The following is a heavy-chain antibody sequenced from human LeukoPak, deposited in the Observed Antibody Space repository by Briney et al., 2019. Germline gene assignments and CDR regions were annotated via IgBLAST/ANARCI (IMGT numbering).Heavy chain of an antibody. CDR2: IYSGGST. V-gene: IGHV3-53*01. CDR3: ARRAGAYSHPYDY. J-gene: IGHJ4*02. CDR1: GLTVSSNS. D-gene: IGHD4/OR15-4a*01. Sequence: TGGSLRLSCAASGLTVSSNSMSWVRRAPGKGLEWVSFIYSGGSTYYADSVKGRFTISRDNSKNTLYLQMNSLKADDTAVYYCARRAGAYSHPYDYWGQGTLVTVSS.